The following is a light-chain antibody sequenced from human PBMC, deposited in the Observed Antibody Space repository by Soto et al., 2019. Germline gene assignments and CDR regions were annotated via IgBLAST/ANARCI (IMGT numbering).Light chain of an antibody. CDR1: SSDVGGYNY. Sequence: QSALTQPASVSASPGQSITISCTGTSSDVGGYNYVAWYQQHPGKAPKLMIYEVSNRPSGVSNRFSGSKSGNTASLTISGLQAEDEADYHCSSYTSSSTYVFGTGTKVTVL. V-gene: IGLV2-14*01. J-gene: IGLJ1*01. CDR3: SSYTSSSTYV. CDR2: EVS.